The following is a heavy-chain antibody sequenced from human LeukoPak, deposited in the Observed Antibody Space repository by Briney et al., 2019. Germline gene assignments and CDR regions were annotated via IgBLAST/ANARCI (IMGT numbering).Heavy chain of an antibody. CDR2: IWYDGSNK. J-gene: IGHJ4*02. V-gene: IGHV3-33*01. CDR3: VRGGCSSTSCYDG. D-gene: IGHD2-2*01. Sequence: GGSPRLSCAASGFTFKNYGMHWVRQAPGKGLEWVAVIWYDGSNKYYADSVKGRFTISRGNSKNTLYLQMNSLRAEDTAVYYCVRGGCSSTSCYDGWGQGTLVTVSS. CDR1: GFTFKNYG.